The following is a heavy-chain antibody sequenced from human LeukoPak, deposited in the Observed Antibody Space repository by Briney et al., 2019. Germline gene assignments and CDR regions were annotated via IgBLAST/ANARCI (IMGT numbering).Heavy chain of an antibody. CDR1: GGSIRSYY. J-gene: IGHJ5*02. V-gene: IGHV4-59*01. CDR2: IYYSGST. Sequence: SETLSLTCTVSGGSIRSYYWSWIRQPPGKGLEWIGYIYYSGSTNYNPAPKSRVTISVDTSKDQFSLKLSSVTAADTAVYYCASGKLGDYGDPNWFDPWGQGTLVTVSS. D-gene: IGHD4-17*01. CDR3: ASGKLGDYGDPNWFDP.